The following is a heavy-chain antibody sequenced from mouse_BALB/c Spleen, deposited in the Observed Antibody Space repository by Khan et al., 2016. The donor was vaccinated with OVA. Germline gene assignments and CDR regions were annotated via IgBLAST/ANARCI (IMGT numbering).Heavy chain of an antibody. Sequence: EGEMVELGGDLVKPGGSLKLSCAASGFTFSSYGMSWVRQTPDKRLEWVATISSAGDYTYYPDNVKGRFTISRDNAKNTLYLQMSSLKSEDTAMFYCASHLAGSFAYWGQGTLVTVSA. CDR1: GFTFSSYG. D-gene: IGHD1-1*01. CDR3: ASHLAGSFAY. V-gene: IGHV5-6*01. J-gene: IGHJ3*01. CDR2: ISSAGDYT.